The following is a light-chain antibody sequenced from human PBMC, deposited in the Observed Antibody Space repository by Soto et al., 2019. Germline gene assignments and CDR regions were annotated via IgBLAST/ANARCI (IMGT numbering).Light chain of an antibody. CDR2: EST. V-gene: IGKV1-39*01. J-gene: IGKJ1*01. Sequence: DIHMTQSPSSLSASVGDTVIITCRASQNVRSYLNWYQQKSGKAPKLLIYESTNLESGVPSRFSGDGFGTDFTLTISSPHPEDFATYYCQQSFFAPPTFGRGTKVEI. CDR3: QQSFFAPPT. CDR1: QNVRSY.